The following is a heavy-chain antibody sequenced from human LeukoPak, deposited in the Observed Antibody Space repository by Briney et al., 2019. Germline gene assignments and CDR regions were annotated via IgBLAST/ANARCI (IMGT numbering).Heavy chain of an antibody. CDR1: GLPFSIYA. CDR2: ISESGGST. CDR3: GKTTTGYRSGRNPAWPVDY. Sequence: GGSLTLSCAASGLPFSIYAMSWVRQSPGRGREWLSAISESGGSTYYADSVKGRFTISRNNSKNTLYLQMNSLRAEDTAVYYCGKTTTGYRSGRNPAWPVDYWGQGTLVTVSS. V-gene: IGHV3-23*01. D-gene: IGHD6-19*01. J-gene: IGHJ4*02.